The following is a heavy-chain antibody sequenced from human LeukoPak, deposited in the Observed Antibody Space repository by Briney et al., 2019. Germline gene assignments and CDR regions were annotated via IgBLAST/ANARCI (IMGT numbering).Heavy chain of an antibody. V-gene: IGHV1-46*01. CDR3: ARGYDFWSGYHYGMDV. D-gene: IGHD3-3*01. J-gene: IGHJ6*02. CDR2: INPSGGST. Sequence: ASVKVSCKASGYTFTSYYMHWGRQAPGQGLEWMGIINPSGGSTSYAQKFQGRVTMTRDTSTSTVYMELSSLRSEDTAVYYCARGYDFWSGYHYGMDVWGQGTTVTVSS. CDR1: GYTFTSYY.